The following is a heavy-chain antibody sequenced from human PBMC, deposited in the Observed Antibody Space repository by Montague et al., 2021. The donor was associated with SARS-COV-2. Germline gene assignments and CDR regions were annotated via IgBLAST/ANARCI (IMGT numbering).Heavy chain of an antibody. CDR3: ARPPEPMIILIITSLNWYFDL. CDR2: IYYSGST. D-gene: IGHD3-22*01. CDR1: GGFISSGGYY. Sequence: TLSLTCTVSGGFISSGGYYWSWIRQHPGKGLEWIGYIYYSGSTYYXXXVESRVTISVDTSKNQFSLKMSSVTAADTAVYYCARPPEPMIILIITSLNWYFDLWGRGTLVTVSS. V-gene: IGHV4-31*03. J-gene: IGHJ2*01.